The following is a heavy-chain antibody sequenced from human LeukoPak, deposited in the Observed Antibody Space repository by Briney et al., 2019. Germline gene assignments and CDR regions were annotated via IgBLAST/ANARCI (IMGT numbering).Heavy chain of an antibody. D-gene: IGHD2-2*01. Sequence: TFISXTXXXVRQAPXXGLXXXGXIIPILGIANYAQNFQGRVTITADKSTSTAYMELSSLRSEDTAVYYCARELIVVVPAARDAFDIWGQGTMVTVSS. V-gene: IGHV1-69*04. J-gene: IGHJ3*02. CDR2: IIPILGIA. CDR1: TFISXT. CDR3: ARELIVVVPAARDAFDI.